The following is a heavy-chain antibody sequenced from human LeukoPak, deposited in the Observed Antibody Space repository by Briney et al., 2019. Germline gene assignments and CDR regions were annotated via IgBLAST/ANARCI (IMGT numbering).Heavy chain of an antibody. CDR1: GFTFSSYA. Sequence: GGSLRLSCAASGFTFSSYAMHWVRQAPGKGLEWVAVISYDGSNKYYADSVKGRFTISRDNSKNTLYLQMNSLRAEDTAVYYCARGYCSGGSCYSGHLDYWGQGTLVTVSS. D-gene: IGHD2-15*01. J-gene: IGHJ4*02. V-gene: IGHV3-30*04. CDR3: ARGYCSGGSCYSGHLDY. CDR2: ISYDGSNK.